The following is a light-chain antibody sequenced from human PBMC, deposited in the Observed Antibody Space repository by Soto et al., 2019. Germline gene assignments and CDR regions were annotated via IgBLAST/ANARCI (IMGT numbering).Light chain of an antibody. Sequence: QSALTQPRSVSGSPGQSVTISCNGTSSDVGGYNYVSWYQQHPGKAPKLMIYDVSKRPSGVPDRFSGSKSGNTASLTISGLQAEDEADYYCCSYAGSYTGSVVFGGGTKLTVL. J-gene: IGLJ2*01. CDR2: DVS. CDR1: SSDVGGYNY. CDR3: CSYAGSYTGSVV. V-gene: IGLV2-11*01.